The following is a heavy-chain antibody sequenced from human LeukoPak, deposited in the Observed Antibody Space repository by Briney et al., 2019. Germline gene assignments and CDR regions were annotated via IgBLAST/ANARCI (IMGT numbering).Heavy chain of an antibody. V-gene: IGHV1-18*01. D-gene: IGHD3-22*01. CDR3: ARGTGYYYDSSGYEY. Sequence: ASVKVSCKASGYTFTSYGISWVRQAPGQGLEWMGWISAYNGNTNYAQKLQGRVTMTTDTSTSTAYMGLRSLRSDDTAVYYCARGTGYYYDSSGYEYWGQGTLVTVSS. CDR1: GYTFTSYG. J-gene: IGHJ4*02. CDR2: ISAYNGNT.